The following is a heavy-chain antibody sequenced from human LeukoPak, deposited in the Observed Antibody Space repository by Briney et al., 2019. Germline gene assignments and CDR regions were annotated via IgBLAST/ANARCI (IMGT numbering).Heavy chain of an antibody. CDR3: ARVLIYGDYAYFDY. CDR2: IYIRGTT. J-gene: IGHJ4*02. CDR1: GGSIRSYY. Sequence: SETLSLTCTVSGGSIRSYYWSWIRQPPGKGLEWIGHIYIRGTTDYNPSLKSRVTMSIDTSKNQFSLKLSSVTAADTAVYYCARVLIYGDYAYFDYWGQGTLVTVSS. D-gene: IGHD4-17*01. V-gene: IGHV4-4*09.